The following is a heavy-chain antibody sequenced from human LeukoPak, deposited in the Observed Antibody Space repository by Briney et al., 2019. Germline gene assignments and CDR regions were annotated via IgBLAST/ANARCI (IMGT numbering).Heavy chain of an antibody. Sequence: PGGSLRLSCAASGFTFSSYEMNWVRQTPGQGLECVSHISSSGSTIYYAQSVKGRFTISTDNAKNSLYLQMNSLRAEDTAVYYCARNWMYYYDSSGYYGTRPLGSPLDYWGQGTLVTVSS. CDR2: ISSSGSTI. J-gene: IGHJ4*02. D-gene: IGHD3-22*01. CDR3: ARNWMYYYDSSGYYGTRPLGSPLDY. V-gene: IGHV3-48*03. CDR1: GFTFSSYE.